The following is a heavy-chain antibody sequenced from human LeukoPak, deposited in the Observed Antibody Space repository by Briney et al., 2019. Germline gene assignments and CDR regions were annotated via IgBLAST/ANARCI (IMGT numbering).Heavy chain of an antibody. CDR1: GFTFSSSG. J-gene: IGHJ4*02. D-gene: IGHD6-19*01. V-gene: IGHV3-23*01. CDR2: ISGSGDRT. CDR3: AKDGGHSSVLYYFES. Sequence: GGSLRLSCAASGFTFSSSGMIWVRQAPGKGLEWVSAISGSGDRTYHADSVKGRFTVSRDNAKNSLYLEMNSLRPEDTAFYYCAKDGGHSSVLYYFESWGQGTLVTVSS.